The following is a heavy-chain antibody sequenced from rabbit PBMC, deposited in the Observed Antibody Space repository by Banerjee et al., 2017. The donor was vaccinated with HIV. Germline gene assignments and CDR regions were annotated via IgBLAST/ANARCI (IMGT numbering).Heavy chain of an antibody. CDR2: IGAGSSGST. J-gene: IGHJ6*01. CDR1: GFSFSSSYW. Sequence: QEQLVESGGGLVQPEGSLTLTCTASGFSFSSSYWICWVRQAPGKGLEWIACIGAGSSGSTHYASWAKGRFTISKTSSTTVTLQMTSLTAADTATYFCARGDAGTSFSSYGMDLWGPGTLVTVS. D-gene: IGHD4-2*01. V-gene: IGHV1S45*01. CDR3: ARGDAGTSFSSYGMDL.